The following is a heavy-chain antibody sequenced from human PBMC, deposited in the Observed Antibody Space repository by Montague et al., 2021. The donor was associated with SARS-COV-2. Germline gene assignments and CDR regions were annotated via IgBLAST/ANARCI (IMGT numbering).Heavy chain of an antibody. CDR1: GGSFSGYY. CDR3: ARGPRITMIVVVITDVWFDP. CDR2: INHSGST. Sequence: SETLSLTCAVYGGSFSGYYWSWIRQPPGKGLEWIGEINHSGSTNYNPSLKSRVTISVDTSKNQFSLKLSSVTAADTAVYYCARGPRITMIVVVITDVWFDPWGQGTLVTGSS. D-gene: IGHD3-22*01. J-gene: IGHJ5*02. V-gene: IGHV4-34*01.